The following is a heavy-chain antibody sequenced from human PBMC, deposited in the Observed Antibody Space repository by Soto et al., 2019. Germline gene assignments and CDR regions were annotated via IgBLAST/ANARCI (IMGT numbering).Heavy chain of an antibody. D-gene: IGHD4-17*01. J-gene: IGHJ6*02. CDR1: GFTFSSYG. CDR2: ISYDGSNK. CDR3: AKDQSSADYLYYYYGMDV. Sequence: QVQLVESGGGVVQPGRSLRLSCAASGFTFSSYGMHWVRQAPGKGLEWVAVISYDGSNKYYADSVKGRFTISRDNSKNTLYLQMNSLRAEDTAVYYCAKDQSSADYLYYYYGMDVWGQGTTVTVSS. V-gene: IGHV3-30*18.